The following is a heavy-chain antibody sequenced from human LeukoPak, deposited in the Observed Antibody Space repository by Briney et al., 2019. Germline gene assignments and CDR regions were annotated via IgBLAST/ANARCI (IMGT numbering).Heavy chain of an antibody. CDR3: TPLGRCSKSLRDY. V-gene: IGHV3-73*01. J-gene: IGHJ4*02. D-gene: IGHD2-2*01. CDR1: GFTFSGSS. CDR2: IRSKANNYAT. Sequence: GGSLRLSCAASGFTFSGSSMHWVRQASGKGLEWVGRIRSKANNYATTYAASVKGRFTISRDDSNNTAYLQMDSLKTEDTAVYYCTPLGRCSKSLRDYWGQGTLVTVSS.